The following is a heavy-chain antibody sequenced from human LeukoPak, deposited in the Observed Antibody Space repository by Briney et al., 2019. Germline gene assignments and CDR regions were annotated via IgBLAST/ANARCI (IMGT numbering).Heavy chain of an antibody. CDR1: GYTFTSYA. V-gene: IGHV1-69*13. CDR2: IIPIFG. CDR3: ARGGYCSSTSCYLDFDY. Sequence: SVKVSCKASGYTFTSYAISWVRQAPGQGLEWMGGIIPIFGHRSSRAEYESTSTAYMELSSLRSEDTAVYYCARGGYCSSTSCYLDFDYWGQGTLVTVSS. J-gene: IGHJ4*02. D-gene: IGHD2-2*01.